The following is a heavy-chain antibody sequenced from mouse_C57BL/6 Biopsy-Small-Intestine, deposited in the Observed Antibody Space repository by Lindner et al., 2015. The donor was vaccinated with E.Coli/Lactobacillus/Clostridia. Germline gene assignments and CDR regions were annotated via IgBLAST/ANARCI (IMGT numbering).Heavy chain of an antibody. J-gene: IGHJ3*01. CDR2: ISGGSSSI. V-gene: IGHV5-17*01. CDR3: AREGAY. Sequence: VQLQESGGGLVKPGGSLKLSCAASGFTFSDYGIHWVRQAPEKGLEWVAYISGGSSSIYYADTVKGRFTISSDNAKNTLFLQMTSLRSEDTAMYYCAREGAYWGQGTLVTVSA. CDR1: GFTFSDYG.